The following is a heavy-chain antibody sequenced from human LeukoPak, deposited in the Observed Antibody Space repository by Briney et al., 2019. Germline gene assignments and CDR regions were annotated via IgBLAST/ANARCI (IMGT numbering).Heavy chain of an antibody. Sequence: GGSLRLSCAASGFTFSSYEMNWVRQAPGKGLEWVSYISSSGSTIYYADSVKGRFTISRDNAKNSLYLQMNSLRAEDTAVYYCARTDYGDYHFDYWGQGTLVTVSS. J-gene: IGHJ4*02. V-gene: IGHV3-48*03. CDR2: ISSSGSTI. CDR1: GFTFSSYE. D-gene: IGHD4-17*01. CDR3: ARTDYGDYHFDY.